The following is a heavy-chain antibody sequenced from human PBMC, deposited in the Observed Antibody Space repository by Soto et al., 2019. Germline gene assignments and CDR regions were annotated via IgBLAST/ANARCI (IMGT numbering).Heavy chain of an antibody. CDR3: ARGPGSDSYCYY. V-gene: IGHV1-69*12. CDR1: GGTFGTYG. J-gene: IGHJ4*02. Sequence: QVQLVQSGAEVKPPGSSVKVSCKTSGGTFGTYGIGWARQAPGQGLEWMGGIVPLTGTPNYAQKFQGRVTIAADEASRTVHMRLSSLRSDDTAVYFCARGPGSDSYCYYGGLGTLVTVSS. D-gene: IGHD2-21*02. CDR2: IVPLTGTP.